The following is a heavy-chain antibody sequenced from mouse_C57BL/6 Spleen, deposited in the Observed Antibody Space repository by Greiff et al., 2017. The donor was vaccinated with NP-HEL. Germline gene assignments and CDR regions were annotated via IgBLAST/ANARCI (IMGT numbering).Heavy chain of an antibody. V-gene: IGHV5-4*03. J-gene: IGHJ3*01. D-gene: IGHD4-1*01. CDR1: GFTFSSYA. Sequence: EVMLVESGGGLVKPGGSLKLSCAASGFTFSSYAMSWVRQTPEKRLEWVATISDGGSYTYYPDNVKGRFTISRDNAKNNLYLQMSHLKSEDTAMYYCARARGLGAWFAYWGQGTLVTVSA. CDR3: ARARGLGAWFAY. CDR2: ISDGGSYT.